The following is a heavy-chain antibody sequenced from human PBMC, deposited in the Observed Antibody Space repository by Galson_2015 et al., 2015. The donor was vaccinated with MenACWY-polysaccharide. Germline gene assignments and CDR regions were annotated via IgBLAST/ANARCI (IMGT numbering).Heavy chain of an antibody. CDR1: GFTFDDYA. D-gene: IGHD6-6*01. CDR3: AKDIRQGSSAYYYYYGMDV. Sequence: SLRLSCAASGFTFDDYAMHWVRHAPGKGLEWVSGISWNSGSIGYADSVKGRFTISRDNAKNSLYLQMNSLRAEDTALYYCAKDIRQGSSAYYYYYGMDVWSQGTTVTVSS. CDR2: ISWNSGSI. J-gene: IGHJ6*02. V-gene: IGHV3-9*01.